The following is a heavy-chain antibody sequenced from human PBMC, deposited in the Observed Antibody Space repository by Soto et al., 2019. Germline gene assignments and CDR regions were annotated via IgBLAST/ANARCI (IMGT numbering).Heavy chain of an antibody. CDR1: GFTFTSSA. D-gene: IGHD6-13*01. J-gene: IGHJ6*02. CDR3: AADRDGYSSSWYYYGMDV. V-gene: IGHV1-58*02. CDR2: IVVGSGNT. Sequence: QMQLVQSGPEVKKPGTSVKVSCKASGFTFTSSAMQWVRQARGQRLEWIGWIVVGSGNTNYAQKCQERVTITRDMSTSTAYMELNSLRSEDTAVYYCAADRDGYSSSWYYYGMDVWGQGTTVTVSS.